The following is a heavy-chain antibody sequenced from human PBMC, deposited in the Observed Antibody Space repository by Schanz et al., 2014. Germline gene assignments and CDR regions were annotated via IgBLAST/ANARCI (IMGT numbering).Heavy chain of an antibody. D-gene: IGHD3-10*01. J-gene: IGHJ4*02. CDR3: ARANYRRKINFDY. V-gene: IGHV3-23*01. Sequence: VQLLQFGGGVVQPGRSLRLSCAASGFTFSSYAMSWVRQAPGKGLEWVSGISGSGGSTYYADSVKGRFTISRDNSKTTLSLQMNSLRAEDTAVYYCARANYRRKINFDYWGRGTLVTVSS. CDR1: GFTFSSYA. CDR2: ISGSGGST.